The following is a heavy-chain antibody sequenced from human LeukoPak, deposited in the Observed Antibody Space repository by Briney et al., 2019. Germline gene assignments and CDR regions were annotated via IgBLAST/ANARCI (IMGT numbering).Heavy chain of an antibody. CDR1: GFTFSSYW. CDR3: ARGSSGSYDY. V-gene: IGHV3-7*03. CDR2: IKQDGSEK. D-gene: IGHD6-19*01. Sequence: GGSLGISCAASGFTFSSYWMNWVRQAPGRGLEWVANIKQDGSEKYYVDSVKGRFTISRDNAKNSLYLQMNSLRVEDTAVYYCARGSSGSYDYWGQGTLVTVSS. J-gene: IGHJ4*02.